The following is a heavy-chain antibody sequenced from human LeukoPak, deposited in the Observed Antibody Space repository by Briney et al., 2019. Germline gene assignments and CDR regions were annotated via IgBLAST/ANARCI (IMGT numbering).Heavy chain of an antibody. D-gene: IGHD5-18*01. CDR1: GDSVSSNSAA. CDR2: TYYRSKWYN. CDR3: AREVQLWPTGEYYGMDV. J-gene: IGHJ6*04. Sequence: SQTLSLTCAISGDSVSSNSAAWNWIRQSPPRGLEWLGRTYYRSKWYNDYAVSVKSRITINPDTSKNQFSLQLNSVTPEDTAVYYCAREVQLWPTGEYYGMDVWGKGTTVTVSS. V-gene: IGHV6-1*01.